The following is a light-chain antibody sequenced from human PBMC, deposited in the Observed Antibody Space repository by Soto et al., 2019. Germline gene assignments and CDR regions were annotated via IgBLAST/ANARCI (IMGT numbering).Light chain of an antibody. V-gene: IGKV3-15*01. Sequence: DIVRTQPPATLSLSPGERAALSCRASQSVSSNLAWYKQKPGQAPRLLISRASTRATGIPARFSGSGSGTDFTLTISSLRSEDFAVYYCQQYDNWPITFGQGTRLEIK. CDR3: QQYDNWPIT. J-gene: IGKJ5*01. CDR1: QSVSSN. CDR2: RAS.